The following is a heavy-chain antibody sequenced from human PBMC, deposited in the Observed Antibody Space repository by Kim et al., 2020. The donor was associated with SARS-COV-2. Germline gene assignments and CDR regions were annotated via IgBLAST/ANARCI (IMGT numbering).Heavy chain of an antibody. J-gene: IGHJ4*02. CDR3: ARDVSGADDY. V-gene: IGHV3-74*01. CDR2: TNEDGSVT. CDR1: GFTFSSYW. Sequence: GGSLRLSCARSGFTFSSYWMHWVRQAPGKGLVWVSRTNEDGSVTNYADSVKGRFTISRDNAENTLYLQMNSLTADDTAMYFCARDVSGADDYWGQGTLVT. D-gene: IGHD3-10*01.